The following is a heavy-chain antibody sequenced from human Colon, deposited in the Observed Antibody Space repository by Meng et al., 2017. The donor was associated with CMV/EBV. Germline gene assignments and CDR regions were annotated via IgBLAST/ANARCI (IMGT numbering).Heavy chain of an antibody. CDR1: GFTFSSYA. D-gene: IGHD3-3*01. Sequence: GGSLRLSCAASGFTFSSYAMHWVRQAPGKGLEWVAVISYDGSNKYYADSVKDRFTISRDNSKNTLYLQMNSLRAEDTAVYYCARDLQYYDFWSGYGAFDIWGQGTMVTVSS. V-gene: IGHV3-30-3*01. CDR2: ISYDGSNK. J-gene: IGHJ3*02. CDR3: ARDLQYYDFWSGYGAFDI.